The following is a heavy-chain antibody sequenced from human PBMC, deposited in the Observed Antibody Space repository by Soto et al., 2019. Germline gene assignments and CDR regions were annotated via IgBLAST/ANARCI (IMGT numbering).Heavy chain of an antibody. V-gene: IGHV3-23*01. CDR2: ISGSGGST. CDR1: GFTFISYA. Sequence: GGSLRLSCAASGFTFISYAMSWVRQAPGKGLEWVSAISGSGGSTYYADSVKGRFTISRDNSKNTLYLQMNSLRAEDTAVYYCAKPLRFGEPTYTFDYWGQGALVTVSS. CDR3: AKPLRFGEPTYTFDY. J-gene: IGHJ4*02. D-gene: IGHD3-10*01.